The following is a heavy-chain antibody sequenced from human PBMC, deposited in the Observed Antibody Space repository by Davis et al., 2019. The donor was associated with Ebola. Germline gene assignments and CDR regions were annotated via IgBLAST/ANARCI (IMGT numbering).Heavy chain of an antibody. CDR2: ISYDGSNK. Sequence: GESLKISCAASGFTFSSYGMHWVRQAPGKGLEWVAVISYDGSNKYYADSVKGRFTISRDNSKNTLYLQMNSLRAEDTAVYYCARGGEGLLSYWGQGTLVTVSS. CDR3: ARGGEGLLSY. V-gene: IGHV3-30*03. CDR1: GFTFSSYG. J-gene: IGHJ4*02. D-gene: IGHD1-26*01.